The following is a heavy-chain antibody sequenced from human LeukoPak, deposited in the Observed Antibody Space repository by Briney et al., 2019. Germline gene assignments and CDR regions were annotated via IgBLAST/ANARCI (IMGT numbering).Heavy chain of an antibody. J-gene: IGHJ4*02. CDR2: ISGSGGGT. CDR1: GFTFSSYA. D-gene: IGHD2-2*01. CDR3: AKGGWVGYCSSTSCYWGFDY. V-gene: IGHV3-23*01. Sequence: GGSLRLSCAASGFTFSSYAMSWVRQAPGKGREGGSAISGSGGGTYYAGSVKGRFTIYRDNSKTTLYLQMNSLRAEDTAVYYCAKGGWVGYCSSTSCYWGFDYWGQGTLVTVSS.